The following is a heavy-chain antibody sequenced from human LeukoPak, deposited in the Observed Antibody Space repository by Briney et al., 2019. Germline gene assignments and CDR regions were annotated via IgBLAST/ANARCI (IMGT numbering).Heavy chain of an antibody. V-gene: IGHV1-2*02. CDR2: INPNSGVT. Sequence: GASVKVSCKASGYTFTGYYMHWVRQAPGQGLEWMGWINPNSGVTNYAQKFQGRVTMTRDTSISTAYMELSRLRSDDTAVYYCARSRGVSWFDPWGQGAQVTVSS. D-gene: IGHD3-10*01. J-gene: IGHJ5*02. CDR1: GYTFTGYY. CDR3: ARSRGVSWFDP.